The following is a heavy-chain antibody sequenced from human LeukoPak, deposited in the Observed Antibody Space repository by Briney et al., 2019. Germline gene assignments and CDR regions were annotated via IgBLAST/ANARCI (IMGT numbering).Heavy chain of an antibody. J-gene: IGHJ4*02. V-gene: IGHV4-61*08. Sequence: SETLSLTCTVSGGSISSGGYYWSWIRQHPGKGLEWIGYIYYSGSTNYNPSLKSRVTISVDTSKNQLSLKLSSATAADTAVYYCARLPLYGDYGGGYWGQGTLVTVSS. CDR3: ARLPLYGDYGGGY. CDR1: GGSISSGGYY. D-gene: IGHD4-17*01. CDR2: IYYSGST.